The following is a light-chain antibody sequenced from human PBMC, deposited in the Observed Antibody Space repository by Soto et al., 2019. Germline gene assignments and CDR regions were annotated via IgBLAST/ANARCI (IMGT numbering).Light chain of an antibody. CDR1: QSVLYSSTNKNY. CDR2: WAS. J-gene: IGKJ4*01. Sequence: FVMTQSPDSLAVSLCERATINCKSSQSVLYSSTNKNYLSWYQQKPGQTPKLLIYWASTRESGVPDRFSGSGSGTDFTLTISSLQAEDVAVYYCQQYYSTPLTFGGGTKVDI. CDR3: QQYYSTPLT. V-gene: IGKV4-1*01.